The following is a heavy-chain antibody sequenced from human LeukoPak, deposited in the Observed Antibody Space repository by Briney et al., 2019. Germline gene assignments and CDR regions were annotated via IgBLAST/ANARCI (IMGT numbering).Heavy chain of an antibody. D-gene: IGHD6-13*01. CDR3: ARIRIAAAGLAFDY. V-gene: IGHV4-59*11. Sequence: SETLSLTCTVSGGSISSHYWSWIRQPPGKGQEWIGYIYYSGSTNYNPSLKSRVTISVDTSKNQFSLKLSSVTAADTAVYYCARIRIAAAGLAFDYWGRGTLVTVSS. J-gene: IGHJ4*02. CDR1: GGSISSHY. CDR2: IYYSGST.